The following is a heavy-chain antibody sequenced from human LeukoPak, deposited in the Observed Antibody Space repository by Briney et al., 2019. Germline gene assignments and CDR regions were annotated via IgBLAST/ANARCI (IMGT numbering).Heavy chain of an antibody. D-gene: IGHD2-8*01. J-gene: IGHJ4*02. Sequence: SETLSLTCTVSGGSISSYYWSWIRQPPGKGLEWIGYIYYSGSTNYNPSLKSRVTISVDTSKNHFSLKLSSVSAADTAVYYCARARPDCTNGVCSPFEYWGQGTLVTVSS. CDR1: GGSISSYY. CDR3: ARARPDCTNGVCSPFEY. V-gene: IGHV4-59*01. CDR2: IYYSGST.